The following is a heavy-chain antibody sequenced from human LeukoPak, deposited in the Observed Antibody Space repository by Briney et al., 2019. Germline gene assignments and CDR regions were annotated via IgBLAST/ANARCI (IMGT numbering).Heavy chain of an antibody. D-gene: IGHD6-19*01. CDR3: ARDGYSSGWYVVDY. J-gene: IGHJ4*02. V-gene: IGHV1-8*01. CDR1: GYTFTSYG. Sequence: ASVKVSCKASGYTFTSYGINWVGQATGQGLEWLGWMNPNSGNTGYAQKFQGRVTMTRNTSISTAYMELSSLRSEDTAVYYCARDGYSSGWYVVDYWGQGTLVTVSS. CDR2: MNPNSGNT.